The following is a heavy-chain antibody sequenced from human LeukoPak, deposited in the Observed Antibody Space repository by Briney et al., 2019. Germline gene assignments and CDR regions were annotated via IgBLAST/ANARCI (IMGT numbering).Heavy chain of an antibody. J-gene: IGHJ4*02. CDR2: VHSSVGT. CDR3: ARERDHGYSYGHVLDF. V-gene: IGHV4-4*07. D-gene: IGHD5-18*01. Sequence: PSETLSLTCTVSGGSMNTYYWTWIRQTAGGGLEWIGQVHSSVGTTYNPSLRSRVSLSLDTSKNHFSLRLASVTPAGTGVYFCARERDHGYSYGHVLDFWGQGIPVTVSS. CDR1: GGSMNTYY.